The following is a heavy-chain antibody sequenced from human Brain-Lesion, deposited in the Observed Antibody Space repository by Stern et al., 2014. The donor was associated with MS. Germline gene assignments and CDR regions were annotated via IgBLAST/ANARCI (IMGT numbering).Heavy chain of an antibody. V-gene: IGHV4-39*01. D-gene: IGHD1-26*01. CDR3: ARHDSVPRPSQLYSARDRGPGYFDY. Sequence: QVQLVQSGPGLVKPSETLSLTCTVSGGSISSSTYYWAWIRQPLGKGLEWIGNISYSGFTYYNPSLKSRVTISVDMSKNQFSLKLSSVTAADTAIYYCARHDSVPRPSQLYSARDRGPGYFDYWGQGTLVTVSS. CDR2: ISYSGFT. CDR1: GGSISSSTYY. J-gene: IGHJ4*02.